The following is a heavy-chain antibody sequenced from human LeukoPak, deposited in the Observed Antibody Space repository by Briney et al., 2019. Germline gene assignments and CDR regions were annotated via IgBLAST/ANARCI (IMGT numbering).Heavy chain of an antibody. CDR3: ARDKGGYNEVDY. J-gene: IGHJ4*02. CDR2: IRYDGSNK. CDR1: GFTFSSYW. Sequence: GGSLRLSCAASGFTFSSYWMSRVRQAPGKGLEWVAFIRYDGSNKYYADSVKGRFTISRDNSKNSLYLQMNSLRVEDTAVYYCARDKGGYNEVDYWGQGTLVTVSS. D-gene: IGHD5-24*01. V-gene: IGHV3-30*02.